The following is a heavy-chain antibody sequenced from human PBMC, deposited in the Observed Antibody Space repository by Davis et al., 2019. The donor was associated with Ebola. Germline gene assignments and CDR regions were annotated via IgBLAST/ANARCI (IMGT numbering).Heavy chain of an antibody. D-gene: IGHD3-10*01. V-gene: IGHV3-21*01. Sequence: GESLKISCAASGFTFSSYSMNWVRQAPGKGLEWVSSISSSSSYIYYADSVKGRFTISRDNAKNSLYLQMNSLRAEDTAVYYCARLLRGSGTFDYWGQGTLVTVSS. CDR3: ARLLRGSGTFDY. CDR2: ISSSSSYI. CDR1: GFTFSSYS. J-gene: IGHJ4*02.